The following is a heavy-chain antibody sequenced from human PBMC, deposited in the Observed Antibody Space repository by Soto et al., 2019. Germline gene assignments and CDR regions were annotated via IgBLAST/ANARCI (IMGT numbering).Heavy chain of an antibody. Sequence: GGSLRLSCAASGFTFSSYAMSWVRQAPGKGREWVSAISGSGGSTYYADSVKGRFTISRDNSKNTLYLQMNSLRAEDTAVYYCVIITTAFDYWGQGTLVTVSS. CDR3: VIITTAFDY. CDR1: GFTFSSYA. V-gene: IGHV3-23*01. J-gene: IGHJ4*02. CDR2: ISGSGGST. D-gene: IGHD3-22*01.